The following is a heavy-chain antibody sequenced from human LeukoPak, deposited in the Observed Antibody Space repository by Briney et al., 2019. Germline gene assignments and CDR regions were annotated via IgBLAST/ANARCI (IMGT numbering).Heavy chain of an antibody. CDR2: IYYSGIT. CDR3: ARRSSTSYYYYGMDV. Sequence: PSHTLSLTCTVSGGSISSVGYYWSWIRQHPGKGLGGIVYIYYSGITYYNPSLKSPVTISVDTSKNQFSLKLSSVTAADTAVYYCARRSSTSYYYYGMDVWGQGTTVTVSS. V-gene: IGHV4-31*01. CDR1: GGSISSVGYY. J-gene: IGHJ6*02. D-gene: IGHD2-2*01.